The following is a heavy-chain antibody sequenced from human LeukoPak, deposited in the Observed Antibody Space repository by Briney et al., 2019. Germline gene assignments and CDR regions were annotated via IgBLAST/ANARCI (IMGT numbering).Heavy chain of an antibody. V-gene: IGHV3-7*01. J-gene: IGHJ4*02. CDR3: ARDHTAPTIIWDC. CDR2: INPDGSEM. D-gene: IGHD3/OR15-3a*01. CDR1: GFIFRSHW. Sequence: PGGSLRLSCETSGFIFRSHWMSWVRQAPGKGLEWVANINPDGSEMHYVDSVKGRITVSRDNAKNSMYLQMNSLRAEDMAVYYCARDHTAPTIIWDCWGQGTLVTVSS.